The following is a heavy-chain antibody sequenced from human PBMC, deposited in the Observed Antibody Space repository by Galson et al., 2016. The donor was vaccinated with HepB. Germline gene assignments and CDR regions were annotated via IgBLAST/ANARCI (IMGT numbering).Heavy chain of an antibody. Sequence: TLSLTCTVSGGSISSSSHHWGWIRQPPGKGLEWIGSIYYSGSTQYNPSLKSRVTMSVDTSKNQFSLQVISVTAADTAVYYCARHGYDFWSGYYGYFHYWGQGTLVTVSS. V-gene: IGHV4-39*01. CDR2: IYYSGST. J-gene: IGHJ1*01. CDR1: GGSISSSSHH. CDR3: ARHGYDFWSGYYGYFHY. D-gene: IGHD3-3*01.